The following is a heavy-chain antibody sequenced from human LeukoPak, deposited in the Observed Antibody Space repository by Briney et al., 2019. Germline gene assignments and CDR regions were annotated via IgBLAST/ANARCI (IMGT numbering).Heavy chain of an antibody. Sequence: SETLSLTCAVYGGSFSGYYWSWIRQPPGKGLEWLGEINHSGSTNYNPSLKSRVTISVDTSKNQFSLKLSSVTAADTAVYYCARGRLGTMIVVVMNYNWFDPWGQGTLVTVSS. J-gene: IGHJ5*02. CDR1: GGSFSGYY. V-gene: IGHV4-34*01. CDR3: ARGRLGTMIVVVMNYNWFDP. CDR2: INHSGST. D-gene: IGHD3-22*01.